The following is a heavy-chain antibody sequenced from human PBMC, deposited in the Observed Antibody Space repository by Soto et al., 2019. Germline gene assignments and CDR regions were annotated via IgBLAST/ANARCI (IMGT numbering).Heavy chain of an antibody. CDR1: GGSISSCDYY. Sequence: PSETLSLTCTVSGGSISSCDYYWSWIRQPPGKGLEWIGYIYYSGSTYYNPSLKSRVTISVDTSKNQFSLKLSSVTAADTAVYYWFRVSHGSRSYWPYSGKGTLVTVAS. CDR3: FRVSHGSRSYWPY. V-gene: IGHV4-30-4*01. CDR2: IYYSGST. D-gene: IGHD3-10*01. J-gene: IGHJ4*02.